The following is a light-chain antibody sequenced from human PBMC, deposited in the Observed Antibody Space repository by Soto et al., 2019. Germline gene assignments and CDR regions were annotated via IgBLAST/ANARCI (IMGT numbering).Light chain of an antibody. CDR3: KQYRGKPCT. J-gene: IGKJ2*02. Sequence: DIQMTQSPSTLSASVGDRVTIACRASQSIDSWLAWYQQKPGKAPKFLIYDASDLETGVPSRFSGSGSGKEFTLTISSLQPDDLATYYCKQYRGKPCTLGQGTKVEIK. CDR2: DAS. V-gene: IGKV1-5*01. CDR1: QSIDSW.